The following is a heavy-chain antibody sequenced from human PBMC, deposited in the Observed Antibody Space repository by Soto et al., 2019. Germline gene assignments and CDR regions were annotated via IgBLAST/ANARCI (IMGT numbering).Heavy chain of an antibody. Sequence: SETLSLTCTVSGGSVNSGSYYWSWIRQPPGMGLEWIGYIFYSGTTNYNPSLKSRVTMSLHTSKNQFSLKLTSVTAADTAVYYCARAVGKNWFDPWGQGTLVTVSS. CDR3: ARAVGKNWFDP. CDR1: GGSVNSGSYY. J-gene: IGHJ5*02. V-gene: IGHV4-61*01. CDR2: IFYSGTT.